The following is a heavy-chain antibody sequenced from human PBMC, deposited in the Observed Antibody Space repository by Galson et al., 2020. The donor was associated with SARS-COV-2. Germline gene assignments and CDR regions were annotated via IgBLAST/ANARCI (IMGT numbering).Heavy chain of an antibody. V-gene: IGHV3-9*01. CDR3: ARTITMIAIYGMDV. D-gene: IGHD3-22*01. Sequence: GGSLRLSCAASGFTFDDYAMHWVRQAPGKGLEWVSGISWYSGSRGYADSVKGRFTISRDNAKNSMYLQMNSLRAEDTALYYCARTITMIAIYGMDVWGQGTTVTVSS. J-gene: IGHJ6*02. CDR1: GFTFDDYA. CDR2: ISWYSGSR.